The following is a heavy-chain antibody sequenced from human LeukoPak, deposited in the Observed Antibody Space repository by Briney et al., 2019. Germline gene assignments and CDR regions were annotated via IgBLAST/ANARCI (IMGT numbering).Heavy chain of an antibody. CDR3: AKASDFDSSGFPIDVFDF. Sequence: GGSLRLSCAASGFTFSTFDMSWVGQAPGKGVEWVSTISGAGGTTLFADSVKGRFSISRDNYNNKVFLQMNRLRVEDTAVYYCAKASDFDSSGFPIDVFDFWGQGLLVSVAS. V-gene: IGHV3-23*01. D-gene: IGHD3-22*01. CDR2: ISGAGGTT. CDR1: GFTFSTFD. J-gene: IGHJ4*02.